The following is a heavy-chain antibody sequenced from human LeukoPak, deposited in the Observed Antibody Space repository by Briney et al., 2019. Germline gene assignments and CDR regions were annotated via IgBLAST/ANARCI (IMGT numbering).Heavy chain of an antibody. J-gene: IGHJ4*02. CDR1: GITFSSYG. CDR2: ISYDGSNK. Sequence: GGSLRLSCAASGITFSSYGMHWVRQAPGKGLEWVAVISYDGSNKYYADSVKGRFTISRDNSKNTLYLQMNSLRAEDTAVYYCAKAIYGDYSEGIDYWGQGTLVTVSS. D-gene: IGHD4-17*01. CDR3: AKAIYGDYSEGIDY. V-gene: IGHV3-30*18.